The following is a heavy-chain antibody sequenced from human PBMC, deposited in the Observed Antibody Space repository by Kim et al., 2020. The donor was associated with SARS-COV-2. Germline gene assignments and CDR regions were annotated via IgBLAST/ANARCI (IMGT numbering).Heavy chain of an antibody. CDR3: ATGILTGYGFDP. CDR2: INSDGSST. CDR1: GFTFSSYW. J-gene: IGHJ5*02. D-gene: IGHD3-9*01. V-gene: IGHV3-74*01. Sequence: GGSLRLSCAASGFTFSSYWMHWVRQAPGKGLVWVSRINSDGSSTSYADSVKGRFTISRDNAKNTLYLQMNSLRAEDTAVYYCATGILTGYGFDPWGQGTLVTVSS.